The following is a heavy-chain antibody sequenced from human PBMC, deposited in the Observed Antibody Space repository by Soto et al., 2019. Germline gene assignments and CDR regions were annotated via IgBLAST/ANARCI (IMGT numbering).Heavy chain of an antibody. J-gene: IGHJ4*02. CDR3: ARQRTTVVTQAYFDH. Sequence: SETLSLTCIVSGESISSSSYYWGWIRQPPGKGLEWIGSIYYSGRTYYNPSFKSRVTISIDTSKSQFSLKLSSVTATDTAVYYCARQRTTVVTQAYFDHWGQGALVTVSA. CDR1: GESISSSSYY. D-gene: IGHD2-21*02. V-gene: IGHV4-39*01. CDR2: IYYSGRT.